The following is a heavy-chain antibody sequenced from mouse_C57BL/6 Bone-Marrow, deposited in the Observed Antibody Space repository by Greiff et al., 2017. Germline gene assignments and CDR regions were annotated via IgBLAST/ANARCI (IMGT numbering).Heavy chain of an antibody. CDR1: GFNIKDDY. CDR2: IDPENGDT. Sequence: VQLQQSGAELVRPGASVKLSCTASGFNIKDDYMHWVKQRPEQGLEWIGWIDPENGDTEYASKFQGKGTITADTSSNTAYLQLSSLTSEDTAVYYCTRGYYEAYWGQGTLVTVSA. CDR3: TRGYYEAY. J-gene: IGHJ3*01. D-gene: IGHD2-3*01. V-gene: IGHV14-4*01.